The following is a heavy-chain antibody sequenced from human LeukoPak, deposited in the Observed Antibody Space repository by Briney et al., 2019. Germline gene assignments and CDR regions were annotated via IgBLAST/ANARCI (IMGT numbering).Heavy chain of an antibody. V-gene: IGHV3-53*01. Sequence: PGGSLRLSCAASGFTVSSNYMSWVRQAPGKGLEWVSVIYSGGSTYYADSVKGRFTISRDNSKNTLYLQMNSLRAEDTAVYYCARGVVGDAFDIWGQGTMVTVSS. CDR2: IYSGGST. D-gene: IGHD3-22*01. CDR1: GFTVSSNY. CDR3: ARGVVGDAFDI. J-gene: IGHJ3*02.